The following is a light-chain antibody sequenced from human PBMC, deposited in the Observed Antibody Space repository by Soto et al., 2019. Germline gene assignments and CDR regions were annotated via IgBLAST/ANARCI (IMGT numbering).Light chain of an antibody. CDR1: LGVDMH. CDR3: QQRSNWPST. V-gene: IGKV3D-11*01. J-gene: IGKJ5*01. CDR2: GAS. Sequence: QSPGTLSLSPGDRVSLSCRAGLGVDMHLDWYQQRAVHAPRLLVYGASTTATGMPGRFSGRGSGTDFTLTISSLHSEDFAVYYCQQRSNWPSTYGPGTGLE.